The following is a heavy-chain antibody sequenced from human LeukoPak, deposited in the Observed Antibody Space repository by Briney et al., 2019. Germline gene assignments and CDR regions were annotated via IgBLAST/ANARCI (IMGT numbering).Heavy chain of an antibody. CDR1: GYSFSSSW. CDR3: ARQPHAFDF. J-gene: IGHJ3*01. Sequence: GESLKISCKASGYSFSSSWIDWVRQMPGKGLEWMGIIFPGDSDTRYSPSFQGQVTISADKSISTAYLQWDTLEASDTAVYYCARQPHAFDFWGQGTKVIVSP. V-gene: IGHV5-51*01. CDR2: IFPGDSDT.